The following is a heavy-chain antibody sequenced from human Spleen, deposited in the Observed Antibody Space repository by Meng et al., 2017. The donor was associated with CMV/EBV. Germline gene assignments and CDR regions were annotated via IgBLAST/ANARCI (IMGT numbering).Heavy chain of an antibody. V-gene: IGHV3-43D*03. CDR2: ISWDGDST. J-gene: IGHJ4*02. CDR3: AKDRGDILTGPPDY. CDR1: GFTFDDYG. D-gene: IGHD3-9*01. Sequence: GESLKISCAASGFTFDDYGMHWVRQAPGKGLEWVSLISWDGDSTYYADSVKGRFTISRDNSKNSLYLQMNRLRPEDTALYYCAKDRGDILTGPPDYWGQGTLVTVSS.